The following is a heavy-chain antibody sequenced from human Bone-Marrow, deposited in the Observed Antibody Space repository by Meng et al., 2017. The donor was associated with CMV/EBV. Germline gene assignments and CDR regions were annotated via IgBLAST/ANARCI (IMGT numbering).Heavy chain of an antibody. V-gene: IGHV1-2*02. D-gene: IGHD2-21*01. Sequence: ASVKVSCKASGYTFSDYYMHWVRQAPGQGLEWMGWINPYSGGTNYAQKFQVRVTMTRDTSISTAYMELSRLRSDDTAIYFCAKNQRRALFNSASGCDYWGQGTVVTVSS. CDR2: INPYSGGT. CDR1: GYTFSDYY. CDR3: AKNQRRALFNSASGCDY. J-gene: IGHJ4*02.